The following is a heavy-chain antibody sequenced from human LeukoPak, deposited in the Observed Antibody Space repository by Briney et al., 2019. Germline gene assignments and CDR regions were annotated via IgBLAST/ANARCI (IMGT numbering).Heavy chain of an antibody. Sequence: GGSLRLSCAASGFTFSSYSMNWVRQAPGKGLEWVSSISSSSSYIYYADSVKGRFTISRDNAKNTLYLQMNSLRAEDTAVYYCATARIAARWVDYWGQGTLVTVSS. CDR3: ATARIAARWVDY. J-gene: IGHJ4*02. CDR2: ISSSSSYI. CDR1: GFTFSSYS. V-gene: IGHV3-21*04. D-gene: IGHD6-6*01.